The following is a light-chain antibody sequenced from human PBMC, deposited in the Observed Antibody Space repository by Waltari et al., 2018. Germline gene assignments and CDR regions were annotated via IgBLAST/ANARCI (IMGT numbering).Light chain of an antibody. CDR3: QSVDNSDSYPLV. Sequence: SYELTQPPSVSVSPGKTPRLPTSYGTWPTQLVHWHPQNPGQAPVLVIYKDIEWPSGIPGRFSGSSSGTTVTLTISRVQAEDEADYYCQSVDNSDSYPLVFGGGTKLTVL. V-gene: IGLV3-25*03. CDR2: KDI. J-gene: IGLJ2*01. CDR1: TWPTQL.